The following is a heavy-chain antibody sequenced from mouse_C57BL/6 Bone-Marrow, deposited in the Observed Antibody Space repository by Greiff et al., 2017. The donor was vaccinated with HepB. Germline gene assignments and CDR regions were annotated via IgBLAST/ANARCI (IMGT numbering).Heavy chain of an antibody. D-gene: IGHD1-1*01. CDR3: TSPYYYGSSSAWFAY. CDR2: IDPENGDT. CDR1: GFNIKDDY. V-gene: IGHV14-4*01. J-gene: IGHJ3*01. Sequence: VQLQQSGAELVRPGASVKLSCTASGFNIKDDYMHWVKQRPEQGLEWIGWIDPENGDTEYASKFQGKATITADTSSNTAYLQLSSLTSEDTAVYYCTSPYYYGSSSAWFAYRGQGTLVTVSA.